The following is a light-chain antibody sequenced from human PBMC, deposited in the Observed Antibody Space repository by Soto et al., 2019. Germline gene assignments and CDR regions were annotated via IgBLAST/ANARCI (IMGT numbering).Light chain of an antibody. CDR2: DVS. J-gene: IGLJ2*01. CDR1: TSDVGCYDY. CDR3: SSYTVSSPV. Sequence: QSALTQPASVSGSPGQSITISCTGTTSDVGCYDYVSWYQQHPGKAPKLMIYDVSNRPSGVSNRFSGSKSGNTASLTISGLQAEDEADYYCSSYTVSSPVFGGGTKLTVL. V-gene: IGLV2-14*01.